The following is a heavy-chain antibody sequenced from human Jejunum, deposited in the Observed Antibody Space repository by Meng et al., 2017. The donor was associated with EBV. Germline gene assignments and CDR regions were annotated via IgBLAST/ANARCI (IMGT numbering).Heavy chain of an antibody. CDR2: IFHAGNT. Sequence: QVSLQESRPGLGKPAGTLSLTCGVSGDSIISTDTWWSWVRQPPGKGLEWIGEIFHAGNTNYNPSLKSQVTMSVDTSKNQFSLNLSSVTAADSAVYYCARGSHYTWDVWGQGTLVTVSS. CDR3: ARGSHYTWDV. CDR1: GDSIISTDTW. J-gene: IGHJ4*02. V-gene: IGHV4-4*02. D-gene: IGHD3-16*01.